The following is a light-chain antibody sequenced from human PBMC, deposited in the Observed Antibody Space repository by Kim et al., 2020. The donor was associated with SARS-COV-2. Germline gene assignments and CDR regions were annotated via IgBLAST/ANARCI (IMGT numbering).Light chain of an antibody. CDR1: SSDVGGYNY. V-gene: IGLV2-14*03. CDR2: DVS. CDR3: SSYTSSSTRV. J-gene: IGLJ2*01. Sequence: GQSITISCTGTSSDVGGYNYVSWYQQHPGKAPKLMIYDVSNRPSGVSNRFSGSKSGNTASLTISGLQAEDEADYDCSSYTSSSTRVFGGGTQLTVL.